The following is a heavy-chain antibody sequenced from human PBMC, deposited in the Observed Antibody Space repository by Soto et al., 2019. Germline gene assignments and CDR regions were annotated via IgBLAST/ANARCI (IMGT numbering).Heavy chain of an antibody. V-gene: IGHV4-59*01. D-gene: IGHD1-26*01. Sequence: SETLSLTCTVSGGSINNYYWSWIRQSPGKGLEWIGYIYYTGSNNNYNPSLKGRATISVDSSKTQFSLRVTSVTAADTAVYYCARTREGTTTYYFDYWGQGTLVTVSS. CDR3: ARTREGTTTYYFDY. J-gene: IGHJ4*02. CDR2: IYYTGSN. CDR1: GGSINNYY.